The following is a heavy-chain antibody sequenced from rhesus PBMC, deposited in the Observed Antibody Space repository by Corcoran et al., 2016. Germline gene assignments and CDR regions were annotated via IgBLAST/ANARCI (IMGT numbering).Heavy chain of an antibody. CDR2: MQGSSGRT. Sequence: QVQLQESGPGLVKPSETLSLTCAVSGNSISGGNDWSWIRQLPGKGLEGIGYMQGSSGRTKYHPSLKNLVTIAKDASKNQFSLRLSSVTAADTAVYYCASRGYNGDNTYFDYWGQGVLVTVSS. CDR1: GNSISGGND. V-gene: IGHV4-76*01. J-gene: IGHJ4*01. D-gene: IGHD3-9*01. CDR3: ASRGYNGDNTYFDY.